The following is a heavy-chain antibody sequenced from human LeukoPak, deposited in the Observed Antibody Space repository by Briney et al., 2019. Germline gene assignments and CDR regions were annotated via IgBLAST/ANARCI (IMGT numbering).Heavy chain of an antibody. Sequence: GGSLRLSCAASGFTFSSYWMHWVRQAPGKGLMWVSRINNYGNSTSYADSVKGRFTISRDNAKNTLYLQMHSLRAEDTAVYYCARAIAVAGTGGYYWGQEPWSPSPQ. CDR2: INNYGNST. D-gene: IGHD6-19*01. CDR3: ARAIAVAGTGGYY. J-gene: IGHJ4*01. CDR1: GFTFSSYW. V-gene: IGHV3-74*01.